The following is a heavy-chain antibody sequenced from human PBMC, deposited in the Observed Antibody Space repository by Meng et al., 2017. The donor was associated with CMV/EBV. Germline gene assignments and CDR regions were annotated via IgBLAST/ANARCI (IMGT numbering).Heavy chain of an antibody. J-gene: IGHJ4*02. CDR2: INAGDGNR. V-gene: IGHV1-3*01. CDR3: ARGNGVAHDY. Sequence: QVQLVQSGAEVKKPGASVKVSCKASGYTFTGYGIHWVRQAPGQRLEWMGWINAGDGNRKYSQKFQDRVTITRDTSASTAYMELSGLRSEDTAVYYCARGNGVAHDYWGQGTLVTVSS. D-gene: IGHD3-3*01. CDR1: GYTFTGYG.